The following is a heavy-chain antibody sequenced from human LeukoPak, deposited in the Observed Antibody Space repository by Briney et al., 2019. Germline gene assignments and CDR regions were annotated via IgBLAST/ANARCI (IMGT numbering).Heavy chain of an antibody. J-gene: IGHJ4*02. D-gene: IGHD2-15*01. Sequence: GGSLRLSCAASGFTVSSNYMSWVRQAPGKGLEWVSVIYSGGSTYYADSVKGRFTISRDNSKNTLYLQMNSLRAEDAAVYYCARGAATTWCFDYWGQGTLVTVSS. V-gene: IGHV3-66*01. CDR1: GFTVSSNY. CDR2: IYSGGST. CDR3: ARGAATTWCFDY.